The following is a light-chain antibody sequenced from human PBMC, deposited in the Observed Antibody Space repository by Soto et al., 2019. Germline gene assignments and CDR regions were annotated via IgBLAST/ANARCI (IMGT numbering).Light chain of an antibody. CDR3: SSYAGSYNWV. V-gene: IGLV2-8*01. CDR1: SSDIGGYNY. Sequence: QSALTQPPSASGSPGQSVTISCTGTSSDIGGYNYVSWYQQHPGKAPKLMIYEVSKRPSGVPDRFSGSKSGNTASLTVSGLQAEDEADYYRSSYAGSYNWVFGGGTKLTVL. CDR2: EVS. J-gene: IGLJ3*02.